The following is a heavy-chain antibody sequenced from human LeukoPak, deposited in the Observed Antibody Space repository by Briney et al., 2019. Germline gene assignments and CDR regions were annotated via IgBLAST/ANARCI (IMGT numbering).Heavy chain of an antibody. D-gene: IGHD5-18*01. J-gene: IGHJ3*02. Sequence: PSETLSLTCAVYGGSFSGYYWSWIRQPPGKGLEWIGEINHSGSTNYNPSLKSRVTISVDTSKNQFSLKLSSVTAADTAVYYCASGYSYGRDAFDIWGQGTMVTVSS. CDR3: ASGYSYGRDAFDI. CDR2: INHSGST. V-gene: IGHV4-34*01. CDR1: GGSFSGYY.